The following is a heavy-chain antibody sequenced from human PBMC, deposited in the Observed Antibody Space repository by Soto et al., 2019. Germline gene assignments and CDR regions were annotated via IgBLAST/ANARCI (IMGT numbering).Heavy chain of an antibody. Sequence: EVQLVESGGGLVKPGGSLRLSCAASGFTFSTYSMNWVRQAPGKGLELVSSISSSSSYIYYADSVKGRFTISRDNAKNSLYLQMSSMRDQDTSVHYCVRGVAAAAYWGQGTLVTVSS. CDR1: GFTFSTYS. CDR2: ISSSSSYI. D-gene: IGHD6-13*01. V-gene: IGHV3-21*01. J-gene: IGHJ4*02. CDR3: VRGVAAAAY.